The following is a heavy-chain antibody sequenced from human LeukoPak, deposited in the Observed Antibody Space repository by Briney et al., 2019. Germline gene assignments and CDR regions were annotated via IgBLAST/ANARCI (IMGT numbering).Heavy chain of an antibody. V-gene: IGHV3-7*03. Sequence: PGGSLRLSCAASGFTFTSQWMSWFRQAPGKGLEWVANINQDGGEKYFLDSVKGRFTISRDNAKNSLYLQMNSLRAEDTALYYCAKDIAAGTWGDAFDIWGQGTMVTVSS. CDR2: INQDGGEK. D-gene: IGHD6-13*01. CDR1: GFTFTSQW. CDR3: AKDIAAGTWGDAFDI. J-gene: IGHJ3*02.